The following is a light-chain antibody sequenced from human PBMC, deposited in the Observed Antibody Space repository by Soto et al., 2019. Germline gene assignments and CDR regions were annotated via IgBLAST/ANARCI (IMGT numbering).Light chain of an antibody. V-gene: IGKV3-20*01. CDR1: QSVTSDY. CDR3: QQHRT. CDR2: GAS. Sequence: EVVVTQSPGTLSLSPGERATLSCRASQSVTSDYLAWYQQKPGQSPRLLMSGASRRATGVPDRFTGSGSGTEFTLTISRLEPEDFAVYFCQQHRTFGQGTKVDIK. J-gene: IGKJ1*01.